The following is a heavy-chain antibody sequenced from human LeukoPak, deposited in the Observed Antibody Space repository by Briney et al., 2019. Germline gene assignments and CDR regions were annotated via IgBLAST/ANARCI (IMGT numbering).Heavy chain of an antibody. CDR1: GFTFSSCG. Sequence: GGSLRLSCAASGFTFSSCGMSWIRQAPGKGLEWVSYISSSGSTIYYADSVKGRFTISRDNAKNSLYLQMNSLRAEDTAVYYCARGQGSGSYYLNYYYYYYMDVWGKGTTVTVSS. D-gene: IGHD3-10*01. CDR2: ISSSGSTI. V-gene: IGHV3-48*04. CDR3: ARGQGSGSYYLNYYYYYYMDV. J-gene: IGHJ6*03.